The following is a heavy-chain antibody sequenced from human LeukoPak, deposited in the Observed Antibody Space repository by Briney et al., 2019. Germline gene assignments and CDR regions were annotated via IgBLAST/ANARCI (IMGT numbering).Heavy chain of an antibody. D-gene: IGHD3-16*02. J-gene: IGHJ4*02. CDR3: ARASNDYVWGSYPSDY. V-gene: IGHV1-2*02. Sequence: ASVKVSCKASGYTFTGYYMHWVRQAPGQGLEWMGWINPNSGGTNYAQKFQGRVTMTRDTSISTAYMELSRLRSDDTAVYYCARASNDYVWGSYPSDYWGQGTLVTVSS. CDR2: INPNSGGT. CDR1: GYTFTGYY.